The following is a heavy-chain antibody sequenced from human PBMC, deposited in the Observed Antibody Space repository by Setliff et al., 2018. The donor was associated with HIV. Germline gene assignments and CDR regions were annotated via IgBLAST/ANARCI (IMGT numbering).Heavy chain of an antibody. Sequence: SETLSLTCTVSGGSISSSSYYWGWIRQPPGKGLEWIGSIYYSGSTYYNPSLKSRVTISVDTSKNQFSLKLSSVTAADTAVYYCARRDQYGGSPYFESWGQGTLVTVLL. V-gene: IGHV4-39*07. J-gene: IGHJ4*02. CDR1: GGSISSSSYY. CDR3: ARRDQYGGSPYFES. D-gene: IGHD3-10*01. CDR2: IYYSGST.